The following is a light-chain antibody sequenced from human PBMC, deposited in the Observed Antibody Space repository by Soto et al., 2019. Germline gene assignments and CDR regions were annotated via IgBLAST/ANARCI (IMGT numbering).Light chain of an antibody. CDR3: QQYDTWPPTVT. CDR1: QTISSW. Sequence: DIQMTQSPSTLSGSVGDRVTITCRASQTISSWLAWYQQKPGKAPKLLIYKASTLKSGVPSRFSASGSGTEFTLTISSLQSEDFAVYSCQQYDTWPPTVTFGGRTKVDI. V-gene: IGKV1-5*03. CDR2: KAS. J-gene: IGKJ4*01.